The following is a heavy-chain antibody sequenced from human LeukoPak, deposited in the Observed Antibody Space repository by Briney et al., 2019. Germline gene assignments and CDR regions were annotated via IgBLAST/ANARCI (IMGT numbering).Heavy chain of an antibody. V-gene: IGHV1-69*05. J-gene: IGHJ5*02. CDR3: ARVSSSSWYNWFDP. CDR1: GYTFTGYY. Sequence: SVKVSCKASGYTFTGYYMHWVRQAPGQGLEWMGRIIPIFGTANYAQKFQGRVTITTDESTGTAYMELSSLRSEDTAVYYCARVSSSSWYNWFDPWGQGTLVTVSS. D-gene: IGHD6-13*01. CDR2: IIPIFGTA.